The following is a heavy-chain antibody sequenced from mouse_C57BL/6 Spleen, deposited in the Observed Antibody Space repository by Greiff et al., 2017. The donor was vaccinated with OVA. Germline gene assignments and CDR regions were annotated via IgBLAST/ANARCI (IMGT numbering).Heavy chain of an antibody. CDR1: GYTFTSYW. CDR3: ARYDWYFDD. CDR2: INPSNGGT. V-gene: IGHV1-53*01. J-gene: IGHJ1*03. Sequence: QVQLQQSGTELVKPGASVKLSCKASGYTFTSYWMHWVKQRPGQGLEWIGNINPSNGGTNYNEQFKIQATLPVAQSYSTAYMQRSSLTAEDSAVYDCARYDWYFDDWGTGTTVTVSA.